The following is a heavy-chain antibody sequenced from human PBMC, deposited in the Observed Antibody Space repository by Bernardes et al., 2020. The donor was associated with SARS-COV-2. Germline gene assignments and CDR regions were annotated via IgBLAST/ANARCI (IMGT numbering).Heavy chain of an antibody. Sequence: GGSLRLSCAASGFTFSGYEMNWVRQAPGKGLEWVSYITKDGKSIIYSDSVKGRFTISRDSAENSVYLQMESLRADDTAVYYCLRDEGHRRFQFWGQGTLVTVSS. D-gene: IGHD3-3*01. J-gene: IGHJ4*02. CDR3: LRDEGHRRFQF. CDR2: ITKDGKSI. CDR1: GFTFSGYE. V-gene: IGHV3-48*03.